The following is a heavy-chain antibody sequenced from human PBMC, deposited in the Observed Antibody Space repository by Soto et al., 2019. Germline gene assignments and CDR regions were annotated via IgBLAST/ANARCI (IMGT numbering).Heavy chain of an antibody. CDR1: GGSVNSYY. J-gene: IGHJ4*02. D-gene: IGHD2-21*02. CDR3: ARVFPSYCGGDCSYSDS. V-gene: IGHV4-59*02. Sequence: SETLSLTCTVSGGSVNSYYWSWIRQPPGKGLEWIGYIFYSGSTKSNPSLKSRVTMSVDMSKNQFSLRLTSVTAADTAVYYCARVFPSYCGGDCSYSDSWGQGTLVTVSS. CDR2: IFYSGST.